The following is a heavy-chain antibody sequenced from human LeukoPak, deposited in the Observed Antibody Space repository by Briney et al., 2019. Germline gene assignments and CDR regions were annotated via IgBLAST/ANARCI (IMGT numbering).Heavy chain of an antibody. CDR3: ARVYSSSSPTDY. Sequence: ASVKVSCKASGYTFTSYYIHWVRQAPGQGLEWMGLINPVGGSTSYAQKLQGRVSMTRDTSTNTVYMELSGLRSEDTAVYYCARVYSSSSPTDYWGQGTPVTVSS. V-gene: IGHV1-46*04. D-gene: IGHD6-6*01. J-gene: IGHJ4*02. CDR1: GYTFTSYY. CDR2: INPVGGST.